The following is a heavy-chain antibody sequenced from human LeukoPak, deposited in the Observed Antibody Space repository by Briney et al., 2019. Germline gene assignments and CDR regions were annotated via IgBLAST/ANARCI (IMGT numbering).Heavy chain of an antibody. V-gene: IGHV4-39*01. Sequence: KPSETLSLTCTVSGGSMITTDYYWVWIRQPPSKGLEWIANMYYNGGTRYSRSRSLTSRVTISVDTSTSQFSLILRSVTAADTGVYYCARRSYRADADIWGQGTTVTVSS. D-gene: IGHD3-10*01. CDR3: ARRSYRADADI. J-gene: IGHJ6*02. CDR1: GGSMITTDYY. CDR2: MYYNGGT.